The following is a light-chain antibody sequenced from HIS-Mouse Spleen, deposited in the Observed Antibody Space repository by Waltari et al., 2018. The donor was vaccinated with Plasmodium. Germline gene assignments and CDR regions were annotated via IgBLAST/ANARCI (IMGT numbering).Light chain of an antibody. CDR2: YVS. J-gene: IGLJ3*02. CDR1: SSDVAGYNY. Sequence: QSALTQPASVSGSPGQPITISCTGTSSDVAGYNYVSWYQQHPGKAPTLMIDYVSNRPSGVSNRFSGSKSGNTASLTISGLQAEDEADYYCSSYTSSSTLGVFGGGTKLTVL. CDR3: SSYTSSSTLGV. V-gene: IGLV2-14*03.